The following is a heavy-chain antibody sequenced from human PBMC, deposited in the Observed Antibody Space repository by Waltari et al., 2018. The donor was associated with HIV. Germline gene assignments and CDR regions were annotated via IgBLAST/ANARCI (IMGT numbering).Heavy chain of an antibody. Sequence: QEQLQQWGAGLLKPSETLSLTCAVYGGSFSGYYLNWVRQPPGKWLEWIGEINHSGTTNYNPSLKSRVTMSVDTSKRQFSLKLNSVTAADTAVYFCAYSYLTGSTLHPFWGQGTLVTVSS. CDR3: AYSYLTGSTLHPF. CDR1: GGSFSGYY. D-gene: IGHD3-9*01. J-gene: IGHJ4*01. V-gene: IGHV4-34*01. CDR2: INHSGTT.